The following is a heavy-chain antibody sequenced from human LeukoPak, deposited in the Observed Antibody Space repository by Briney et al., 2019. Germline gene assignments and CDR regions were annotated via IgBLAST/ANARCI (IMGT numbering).Heavy chain of an antibody. J-gene: IGHJ4*02. V-gene: IGHV4-59*01. CDR1: GCSISSYY. CDR3: ARYSGSSGYFDY. Sequence: SETLSLTCTVSGCSISSYYWSWIRQPPGKGLEWIGYIYYSGSTNYNPSLKSRVTISVDTSKNQFSLKLSSVTAADTAVYYCARYSGSSGYFDYWGQGTLVTVSS. CDR2: IYYSGST. D-gene: IGHD6-6*01.